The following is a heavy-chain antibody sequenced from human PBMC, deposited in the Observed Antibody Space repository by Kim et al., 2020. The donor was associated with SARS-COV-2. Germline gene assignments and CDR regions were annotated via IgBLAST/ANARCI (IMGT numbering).Heavy chain of an antibody. V-gene: IGHV1-3*01. CDR3: ARVGAAAGSGYDY. Sequence: ASVKVSCKASGYTFTSYAMHWVRQAPGQRLEWMGWINAGNGNTKYSQKFQGRVTITRDTSASTAYMELSSLRSEDTAVYYCARVGAAAGSGYDYWGQGTLVTVSS. CDR1: GYTFTSYA. D-gene: IGHD6-13*01. CDR2: INAGNGNT. J-gene: IGHJ4*02.